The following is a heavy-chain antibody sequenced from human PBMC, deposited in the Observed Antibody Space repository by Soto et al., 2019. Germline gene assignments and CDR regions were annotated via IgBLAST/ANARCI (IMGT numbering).Heavy chain of an antibody. CDR3: ARGEFGIRYWSSYSSNCSFDI. CDR2: INHSGNT. Sequence: QVQLQQWGAGLLKASETLSLTCAVYGGSFSDNYWSWLRQPPGKGLEWIGEINHSGNTNYHLPLKCRVAVPVDISKNYVSLRMKSVTAADTAVYYCARGEFGIRYWSSYSSNCSFDIWGQGTMVTVSS. D-gene: IGHD2-2*01. J-gene: IGHJ3*02. CDR1: GGSFSDNY. V-gene: IGHV4-34*01.